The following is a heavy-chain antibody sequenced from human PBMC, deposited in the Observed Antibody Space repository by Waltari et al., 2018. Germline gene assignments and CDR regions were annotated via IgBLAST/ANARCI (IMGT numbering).Heavy chain of an antibody. CDR1: GFTFNNYA. D-gene: IGHD6-6*01. CDR3: ARGRASGLVDWFDP. V-gene: IGHV3-23*01. Sequence: EVQLLESGGGLVQPGGSLRLSCAASGFTFNNYAMMWVRQAPGKGLEWMESLTGGAEGAYYADSVRGRFTISRDNSQNTLFLQMSGLRVDDSGTYYCARGRASGLVDWFDPWGRGTLVTVSS. CDR2: LTGGAEGA. J-gene: IGHJ5*02.